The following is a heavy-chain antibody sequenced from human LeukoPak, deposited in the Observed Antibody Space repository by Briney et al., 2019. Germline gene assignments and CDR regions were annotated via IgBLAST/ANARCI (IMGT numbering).Heavy chain of an antibody. CDR3: ARPVDGSGWVDV. Sequence: RPGGSLRLSCAASGFTFSSYAMSWVRQPPGKGLEWIGEVSHSGTTNYNPSLKSRVTISVDKPKNQFSLKLTSVTAADTAVYYCARPVDGSGWVDVWGKGTTVTVSS. D-gene: IGHD6-19*01. V-gene: IGHV4-4*02. CDR2: VSHSGTT. J-gene: IGHJ6*04. CDR1: GFTFSSYAM.